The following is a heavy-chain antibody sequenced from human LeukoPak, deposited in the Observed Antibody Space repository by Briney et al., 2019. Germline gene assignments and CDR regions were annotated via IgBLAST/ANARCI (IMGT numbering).Heavy chain of an antibody. J-gene: IGHJ4*02. CDR1: GFTFSSYA. D-gene: IGHD3-22*01. V-gene: IGHV3-23*01. Sequence: GGSLRLSCAASGFTFSSYAMSWVRQAPGNGLEWVSAISGSGGSTYYADSVKGRFTISRDNSKNTLYLQMNSLRAEDTAVYYCAKAHSYYDSSGYPIDYWGQGTLVTVSS. CDR3: AKAHSYYDSSGYPIDY. CDR2: ISGSGGST.